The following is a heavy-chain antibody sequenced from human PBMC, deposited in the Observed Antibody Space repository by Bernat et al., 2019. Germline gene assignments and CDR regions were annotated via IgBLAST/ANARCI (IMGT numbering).Heavy chain of an antibody. D-gene: IGHD4-17*01. Sequence: QVQLVQSGAEVKKPGSSVKVSCKASGGTFSSYAISWVRQAPGQGLEWMGGIIPIFGTANYAQKFQGRVTITADKSTSTAYMELSSLRSEDTAVYYCARPNHPYGDYVFYYYYMDVWGKGTTVTVSS. CDR1: GGTFSSYA. CDR3: ARPNHPYGDYVFYYYYMDV. CDR2: IIPIFGTA. V-gene: IGHV1-69*06. J-gene: IGHJ6*03.